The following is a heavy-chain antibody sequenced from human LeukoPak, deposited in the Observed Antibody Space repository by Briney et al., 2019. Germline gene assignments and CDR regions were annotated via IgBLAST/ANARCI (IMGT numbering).Heavy chain of an antibody. CDR2: IYHSGST. CDR1: GGSISSYY. V-gene: IGHV4-59*12. CDR3: AREREPHDFWSGYYSYYFDY. J-gene: IGHJ4*02. D-gene: IGHD3-3*01. Sequence: SETLSLTCTVSGGSISSYYWSWIRQPPGKSLEWIGYIYHSGSTYYNPSLKSRVTISVDTSKNQFSLRLSSVTAADTAVYYCAREREPHDFWSGYYSYYFDYWGQGTLVTVSS.